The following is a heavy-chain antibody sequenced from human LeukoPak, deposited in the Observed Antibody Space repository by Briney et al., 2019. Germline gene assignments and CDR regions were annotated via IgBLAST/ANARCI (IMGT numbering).Heavy chain of an antibody. Sequence: PGGSLRLSCAASGFTFSIYPMTWVRQAPGKGLEWVSTIDPYGGTTHYADTVKGRFTISRDNSKNTLYLQMNTLRAEDTAVYYCAKAGSSQSYWSEYWGQGTLVTVSS. CDR3: AKAGSSQSYWSEY. V-gene: IGHV3-23*01. D-gene: IGHD2-8*02. J-gene: IGHJ4*02. CDR2: IDPYGGTT. CDR1: GFTFSIYP.